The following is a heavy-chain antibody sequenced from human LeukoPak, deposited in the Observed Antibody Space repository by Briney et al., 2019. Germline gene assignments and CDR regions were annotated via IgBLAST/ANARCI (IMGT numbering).Heavy chain of an antibody. Sequence: ASVKVSCKVSGYTLTELSMHWVRQAPGKGLEWMGGFDPEDGETIYAQKFQGRVTMTEDTSTDTAYMELSSLRSEDTAVYYCALYCSSTSCYQPRGFDPWGQGTLVTVSS. CDR1: GYTLTELS. CDR2: FDPEDGET. V-gene: IGHV1-24*01. CDR3: ALYCSSTSCYQPRGFDP. D-gene: IGHD2-2*01. J-gene: IGHJ5*02.